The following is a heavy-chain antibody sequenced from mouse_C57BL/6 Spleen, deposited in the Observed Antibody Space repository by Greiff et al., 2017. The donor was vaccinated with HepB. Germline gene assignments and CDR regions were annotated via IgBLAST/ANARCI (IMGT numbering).Heavy chain of an antibody. Sequence: EVQLQQSGPGLVKPSQSLSLTCTVTGYSITSGYGWNWIRQFPGTKLEWMGYISYSGSTNYNPSLKSRISITRDTSKNPFFLQLNSVTTEDTATYYCARTARIKYWGQGTTLTVSS. CDR3: ARTARIKY. J-gene: IGHJ2*01. CDR2: ISYSGST. CDR1: GYSITSGYG. D-gene: IGHD1-2*01. V-gene: IGHV3-2*02.